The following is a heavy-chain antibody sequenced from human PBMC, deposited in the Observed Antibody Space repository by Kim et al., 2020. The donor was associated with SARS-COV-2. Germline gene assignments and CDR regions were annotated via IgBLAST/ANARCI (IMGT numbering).Heavy chain of an antibody. J-gene: IGHJ6*02. Sequence: GGSLRLSCAASGFTFGNYAMHWVRQAPGKGLEWVAGISWSANYVAYADSVKGRFSISRDNAKDSVSLQMNSLRPEDSALYLCAKDMGSCDKGSCRIFARGYYYVYGMDVWGQGTTVTVSS. CDR2: ISWSANYV. CDR3: AKDMGSCDKGSCRIFARGYYYVYGMDV. V-gene: IGHV3-9*01. D-gene: IGHD3-16*01. CDR1: GFTFGNYA.